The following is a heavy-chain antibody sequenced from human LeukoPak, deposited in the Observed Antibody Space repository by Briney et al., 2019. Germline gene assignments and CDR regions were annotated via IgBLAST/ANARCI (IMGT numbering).Heavy chain of an antibody. CDR2: IYYSGST. CDR3: ARMGKQWLITH. V-gene: IGHV4-59*01. Sequence: SETLSLTCTVSGGSISSYYWSGIRQPPGKGLEWIGYIYYSGSTNYNPSLKSRVTISVDTSKNQFSLKLSSVTAADTAVYYCARMGKQWLITHWGQGTTVTVSS. J-gene: IGHJ6*02. CDR1: GGSISSYY. D-gene: IGHD6-19*01.